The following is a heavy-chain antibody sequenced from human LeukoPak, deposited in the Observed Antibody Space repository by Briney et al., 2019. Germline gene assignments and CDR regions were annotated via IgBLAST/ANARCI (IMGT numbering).Heavy chain of an antibody. Sequence: PSETLSLTCTVSGGSISSYYWSWIRQPRGKGLEWIGYIYYSGSTNYNPSLKSRVTISVDTSKNQFSLKLSSVTAADTAVYCCARDRDDYGDSYYFDYWGQGTLVTVSS. D-gene: IGHD4-17*01. V-gene: IGHV4-59*01. J-gene: IGHJ4*02. CDR1: GGSISSYY. CDR2: IYYSGST. CDR3: ARDRDDYGDSYYFDY.